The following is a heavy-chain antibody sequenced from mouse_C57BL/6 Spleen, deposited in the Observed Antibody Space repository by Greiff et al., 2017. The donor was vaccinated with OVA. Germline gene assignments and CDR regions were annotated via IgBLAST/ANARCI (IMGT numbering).Heavy chain of an antibody. CDR2: IDPENGDT. D-gene: IGHD4-1*01. Sequence: EVQVVESGAELVRPGASVKLSCTASGFNIKDDYMHWVKQRPEQGLEWIGWIDPENGDTEYASKFQGKATITADTSSNTAYLQLSSLTSEDTAVYYCTTSLGRGAMDYWGEGTSVTVSS. CDR3: TTSLGRGAMDY. J-gene: IGHJ4*01. V-gene: IGHV14-4*01. CDR1: GFNIKDDY.